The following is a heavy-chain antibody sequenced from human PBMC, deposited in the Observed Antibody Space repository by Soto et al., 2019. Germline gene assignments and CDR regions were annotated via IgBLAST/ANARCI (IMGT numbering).Heavy chain of an antibody. CDR1: GGTFSSYA. V-gene: IGHV1-69*01. J-gene: IGHJ6*02. CDR3: ARSFRTQYFHAMDV. Sequence: QVQLVQSGAEVKKPGSSVKVSCKASGGTFSSYAFSWVRQAPGQGLEWMGGIMPMYGIGNYAEKFQGRVTITADESTSRAYMEMSSLRSEDTAIYYCARSFRTQYFHAMDVWGQGTTVTVS. CDR2: IMPMYGIG.